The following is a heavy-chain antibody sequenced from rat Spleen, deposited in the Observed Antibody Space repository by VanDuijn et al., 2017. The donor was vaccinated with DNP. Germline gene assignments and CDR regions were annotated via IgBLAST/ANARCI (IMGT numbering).Heavy chain of an antibody. Sequence: EVQLVESGGGLVQPGRSMRLSCIASGFTFSDYYMAWVRQAPTKGLEWVAYINYDGRGTYNGDSVKGRFTISRDNAKSTLYLQMNSLRSEDTATYYCARPPAYWGQGVMVTVSS. CDR3: ARPPAY. D-gene: IGHD1-4*01. J-gene: IGHJ2*01. V-gene: IGHV5-22*01. CDR2: INYDGRGT. CDR1: GFTFSDYY.